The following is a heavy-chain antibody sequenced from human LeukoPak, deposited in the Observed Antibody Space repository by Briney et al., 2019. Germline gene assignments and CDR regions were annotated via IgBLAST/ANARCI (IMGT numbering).Heavy chain of an antibody. CDR1: GFTFSSYA. CDR2: ISSGSSTI. CDR3: ARDYFFDY. V-gene: IGHV3-48*02. Sequence: GGSLRLSCAASGFTFSSYAMHWVRQVPGKGLEWVSYISSGSSTIYYADSVKGRFTISRDNAKNSLYLQMNSLRDEDTAVFYCARDYFFDYWGQGTLVTVSS. J-gene: IGHJ4*02.